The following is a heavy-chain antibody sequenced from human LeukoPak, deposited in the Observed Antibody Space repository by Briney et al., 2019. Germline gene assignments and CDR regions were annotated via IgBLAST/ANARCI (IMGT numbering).Heavy chain of an antibody. D-gene: IGHD6-19*01. J-gene: IGHJ4*02. CDR1: GGTFSSYA. V-gene: IGHV1-69*06. CDR3: ATSYVGIAVAGFSD. CDR2: IIPIFGTA. Sequence: ASVKVSCKASGGTFSSYAISWVRQAPGQGLEWMGGIIPIFGTANYAQKFQGRVTMTEDTSTDTAYMELSSLRSEDTAVYYCATSYVGIAVAGFSDWGQGTLVTVSS.